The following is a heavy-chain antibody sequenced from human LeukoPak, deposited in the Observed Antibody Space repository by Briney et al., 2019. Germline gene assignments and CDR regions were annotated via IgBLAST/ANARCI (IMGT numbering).Heavy chain of an antibody. Sequence: PSETLSLTCTVSGGSISSYYWNWIRQPPGKGLDWIGYIYYSGSTNYNPSLKSRVTISLDTSKNQFSLRLSSVTAADTAVYYCARDSGRRPVAPEGGWFDPWGQGTLVTVSS. CDR2: IYYSGST. CDR1: GGSISSYY. J-gene: IGHJ5*02. D-gene: IGHD6-6*01. CDR3: ARDSGRRPVAPEGGWFDP. V-gene: IGHV4-59*01.